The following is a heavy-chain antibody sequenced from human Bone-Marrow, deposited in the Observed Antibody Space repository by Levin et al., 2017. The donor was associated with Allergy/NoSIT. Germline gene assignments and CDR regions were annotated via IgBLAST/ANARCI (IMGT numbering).Heavy chain of an antibody. Sequence: GGSLRLSCAASGFTFSSYGMHWVRQAPGKGLEWVAVISYDGSNKYYADSVKGRFTISRDNSKNTLYLQMNSLRAEDTAVYYCAKVLRRIVVVVAATPESYYGMDGWGQGTTVTVSS. D-gene: IGHD2-15*01. CDR1: GFTFSSYG. V-gene: IGHV3-30*18. CDR3: AKVLRRIVVVVAATPESYYGMDG. J-gene: IGHJ6*02. CDR2: ISYDGSNK.